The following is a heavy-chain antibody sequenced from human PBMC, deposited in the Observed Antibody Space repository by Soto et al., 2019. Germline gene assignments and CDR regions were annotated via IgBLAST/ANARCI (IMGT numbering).Heavy chain of an antibody. CDR1: GYSISSGYY. D-gene: IGHD7-27*01. Sequence: SETLSLTCTVSGYSISSGYYWGWIRQPPGKGLEWIGSIYHSGSTYYNPSLKSRVTISVDTSKNQFSLKLSSVTAADTAVYYCATLRTGDRMDVWGQGTTVTVSS. V-gene: IGHV4-38-2*02. J-gene: IGHJ6*02. CDR3: ATLRTGDRMDV. CDR2: IYHSGST.